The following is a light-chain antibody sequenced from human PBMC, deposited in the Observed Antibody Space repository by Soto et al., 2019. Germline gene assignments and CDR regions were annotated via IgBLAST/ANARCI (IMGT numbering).Light chain of an antibody. CDR3: CSYTTSNTSQIV. CDR1: SSDVGGYNY. J-gene: IGLJ1*01. Sequence: QSVLTQPASVSGSPGQSITISCTGTSSDVGGYNYVSWYQQHPGKAPKFMIYDVSNRPSGVSNRFSGSKSGNTASLTISGLQAEDEADYYCCSYTTSNTSQIVFGTGTKVTV. V-gene: IGLV2-14*01. CDR2: DVS.